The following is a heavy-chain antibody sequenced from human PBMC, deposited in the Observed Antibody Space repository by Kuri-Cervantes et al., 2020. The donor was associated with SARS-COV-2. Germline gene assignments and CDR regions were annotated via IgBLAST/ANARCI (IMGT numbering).Heavy chain of an antibody. D-gene: IGHD1-26*01. CDR2: IWYDGSNK. CDR1: GFTFSSYG. J-gene: IGHJ1*01. V-gene: IGHV3-33*01. Sequence: LSLTCAASGFTFSSYGMHWVRQAPGKGLEWVAVIWYDGSNKYYADSVKGRFTISRDNSKNTLYLQMNSLRAEDTAVYYCARAPSILGATLGYFQQWGQGTLVTVSS. CDR3: ARAPSILGATLGYFQQ.